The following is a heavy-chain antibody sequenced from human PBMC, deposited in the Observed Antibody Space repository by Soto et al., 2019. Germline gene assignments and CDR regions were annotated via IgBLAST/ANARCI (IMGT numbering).Heavy chain of an antibody. D-gene: IGHD5-12*01. CDR1: GFTFSSYE. CDR2: IGSSGNTI. V-gene: IGHV3-48*03. J-gene: IGHJ4*02. Sequence: EVQLVESGGGLVQPGGSLRLSCEASGFTFSSYEMIWVRQAPGKGLEWVSYIGSSGNTIYYADSVKGRFTISRDNDKNSLYLQMNSLRPEDTAVYFCAKDRGYGDFDYWGQGTLVTVSS. CDR3: AKDRGYGDFDY.